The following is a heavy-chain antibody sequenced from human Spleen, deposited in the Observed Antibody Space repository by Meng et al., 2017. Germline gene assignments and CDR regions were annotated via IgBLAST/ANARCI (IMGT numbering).Heavy chain of an antibody. J-gene: IGHJ3*01. D-gene: IGHD2-15*01. Sequence: SETLSLTCTVSGGSISSGTYYWNWIRQPAGKGLEWIGRVYTSGSTNYNPSLKSRVTISLDTSKNQFSLKLTSVTAADTAVYYCAILIVVPVTGNDAFDVWGQGTKVTVSS. CDR2: VYTSGST. CDR3: AILIVVPVTGNDAFDV. V-gene: IGHV4-61*02. CDR1: GGSISSGTYY.